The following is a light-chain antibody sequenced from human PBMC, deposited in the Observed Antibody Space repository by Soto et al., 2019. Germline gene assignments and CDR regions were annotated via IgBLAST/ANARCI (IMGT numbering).Light chain of an antibody. V-gene: IGKV3-15*01. CDR2: GAS. CDR3: QQYNNWPT. CDR1: QSVNNKY. J-gene: IGKJ1*01. Sequence: TVLTQSPDTLSLSPGERATLSCRASQSVNNKYLAWYQQKPGQAPRLLIYGASTRATGIPARFSGSGSGTEFTLTISSLQSEDFAVYYCQQYNNWPTFGQGTKVDI.